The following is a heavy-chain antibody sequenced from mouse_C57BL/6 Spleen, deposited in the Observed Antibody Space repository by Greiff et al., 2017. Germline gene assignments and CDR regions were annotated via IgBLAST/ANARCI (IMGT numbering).Heavy chain of an antibody. D-gene: IGHD1-1*01. J-gene: IGHJ2*01. CDR1: GYTFTSYW. V-gene: IGHV1-55*01. CDR2: IYPGSGST. CDR3: ARPGSSYDYFDY. Sequence: QVQLQQPGAELVKPGASVKMSCKASGYTFTSYWITWVKQRPGQGLEWIGDIYPGSGSTNYNEKFKSKATLTVDTSSSTAYMQLSSLTSEDSAVYYCARPGSSYDYFDYWGQGTTLTVSS.